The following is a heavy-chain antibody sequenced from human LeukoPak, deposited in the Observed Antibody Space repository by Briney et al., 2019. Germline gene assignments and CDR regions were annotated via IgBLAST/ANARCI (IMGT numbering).Heavy chain of an antibody. V-gene: IGHV1-8*01. CDR3: ARGTGSWLRLTRWFDP. J-gene: IGHJ5*02. CDR1: GYTFTNYD. Sequence: GASVKVSCKASGYTFTNYDINWVRQATGQGLEWMGWMNPNSGNTDYAQKFQGRVTMTRNTSISTAYMELSSLVPEDTAVYYCARGTGSWLRLTRWFDPWGQGTLVTVSS. D-gene: IGHD5-12*01. CDR2: MNPNSGNT.